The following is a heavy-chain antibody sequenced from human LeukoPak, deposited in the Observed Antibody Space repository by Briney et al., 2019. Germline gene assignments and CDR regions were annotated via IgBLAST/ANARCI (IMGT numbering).Heavy chain of an antibody. V-gene: IGHV3-21*04. J-gene: IGHJ4*02. D-gene: IGHD2-8*01. CDR2: ITSSGYT. CDR1: GFTFSGYS. Sequence: PGGSLRLSCAASGFTFSGYSMNWVRQAPGKGLEWVSSITSSGYTYYTDSVKGRFTISRDNAKNSLFLHMNSLSAEDTALYYCAKDLAGCSDSWGQGTLVTVSS. CDR3: AKDLAGCSDS.